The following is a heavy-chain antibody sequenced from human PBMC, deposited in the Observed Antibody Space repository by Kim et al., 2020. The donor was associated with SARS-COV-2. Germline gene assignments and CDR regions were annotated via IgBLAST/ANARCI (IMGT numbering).Heavy chain of an antibody. CDR3: ARSVLATFDY. J-gene: IGHJ4*02. D-gene: IGHD5-12*01. CDR2: ST. V-gene: IGHV4-31*02. Sequence: STYYNPTLKSRVTISVDTSKNQFSLKLSSVTAADTAVYYCARSVLATFDYWGQGTLVTVSS.